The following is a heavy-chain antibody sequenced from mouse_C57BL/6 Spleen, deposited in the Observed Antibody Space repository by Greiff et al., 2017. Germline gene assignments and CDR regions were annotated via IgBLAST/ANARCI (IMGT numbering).Heavy chain of an antibody. CDR2: IDPSDSYT. Sequence: VQLQQPGAELVKPGASVKLSCKASGYTFTSYWMQWVKQRPGQGLEWIGEIDPSDSYTNYNQKFKGKATLTVDTSSSTAYMQLSSLTEEDAAVYYCARGVAKAMDYWGQGTSVTVSS. D-gene: IGHD1-1*02. J-gene: IGHJ4*01. CDR1: GYTFTSYW. V-gene: IGHV1-50*01. CDR3: ARGVAKAMDY.